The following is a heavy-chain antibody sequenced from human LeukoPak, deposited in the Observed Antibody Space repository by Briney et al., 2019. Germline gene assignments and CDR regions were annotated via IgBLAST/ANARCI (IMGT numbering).Heavy chain of an antibody. CDR2: IYSGGST. CDR3: ARESIAAAASPFDY. CDR1: GFTFSSYA. D-gene: IGHD6-13*01. V-gene: IGHV3-53*01. Sequence: GGSLRLSCAASGFTFSSYAMSWVRQAPGKGLEWVSVIYSGGSTYYADSVKGRFTISRDNSKNTLYLQMNSLRAEDTAVYYCARESIAAAASPFDYWGQGTLVTVSS. J-gene: IGHJ4*02.